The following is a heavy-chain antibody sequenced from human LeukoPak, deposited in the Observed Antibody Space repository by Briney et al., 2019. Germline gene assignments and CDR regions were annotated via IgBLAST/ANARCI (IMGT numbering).Heavy chain of an antibody. Sequence: SETLSLTCTVSGGSISSYYWSWIRQPPGKGLEWIGYIYYSGSTNYNPSLKSRVTISVDTSKNQFSLKLSSVTAADTAVYYCASGGRKLARDGMDVWAQGPRVTVPS. CDR1: GGSISSYY. J-gene: IGHJ6*02. V-gene: IGHV4-59*01. CDR3: ASGGRKLARDGMDV. CDR2: IYYSGST. D-gene: IGHD1-14*01.